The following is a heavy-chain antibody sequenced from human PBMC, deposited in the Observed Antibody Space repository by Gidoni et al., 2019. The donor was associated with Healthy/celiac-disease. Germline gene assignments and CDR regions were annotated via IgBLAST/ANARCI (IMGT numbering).Heavy chain of an antibody. CDR2: ISYDGSNK. Sequence: QVQLVESGGGVVQPGRSLRLSCAASGFTFSSYGMHWVRQAPGKGLEWVAVISYDGSNKYYADSVKGRFTISRDNSKNTLYLQMNSLRAEDTAVYYCAKETYYDFWSGLARSYGMDVWGQGTTVTVSS. D-gene: IGHD3-3*01. V-gene: IGHV3-30*18. CDR1: GFTFSSYG. CDR3: AKETYYDFWSGLARSYGMDV. J-gene: IGHJ6*02.